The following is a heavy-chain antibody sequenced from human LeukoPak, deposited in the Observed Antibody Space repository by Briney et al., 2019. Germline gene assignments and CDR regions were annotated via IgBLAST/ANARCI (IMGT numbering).Heavy chain of an antibody. V-gene: IGHV4-34*01. D-gene: IGHD2-21*02. CDR1: GGSFSGYY. CDR2: VNHSGST. J-gene: IGHJ4*02. CDR3: ARVEYCGGDCYSGYFDY. Sequence: PSETLSLTCAVYGGSFSGYYWSWIRQPPGKGLEWIGEVNHSGSTNYNPSLKSRVTISVDTSKNQFSLKRSSVTAADTAVYYCARVEYCGGDCYSGYFDYWGQGTLVTVPS.